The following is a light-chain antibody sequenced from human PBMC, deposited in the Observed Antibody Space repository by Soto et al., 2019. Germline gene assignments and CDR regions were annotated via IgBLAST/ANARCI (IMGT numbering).Light chain of an antibody. CDR2: SNN. Sequence: QSVLTQPPSASGTPGQRVTISCSGSSSNIGSNTVNWYQQLPGTAPKLLIYSNNQRPSGVPDRFSGSKSGTSASLAISGLQSEDEADYYCAAWDDSLNGSYVFGTG. CDR3: AAWDDSLNGSYV. J-gene: IGLJ1*01. V-gene: IGLV1-44*01. CDR1: SSNIGSNT.